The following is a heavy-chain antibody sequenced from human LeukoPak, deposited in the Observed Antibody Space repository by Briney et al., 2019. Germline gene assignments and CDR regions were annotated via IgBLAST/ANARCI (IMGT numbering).Heavy chain of an antibody. J-gene: IGHJ4*02. V-gene: IGHV1-18*04. Sequence: ASVKVSCKASGNTFTDDYIHWVRQAPGQGLQWMGWINPKNGGTKYAQKLQGRVTMTTDTSTSTAYMELRSLRSDDTAVYYCARARWDSSGNPGDYWGQGTLVTVSS. D-gene: IGHD6-19*01. CDR1: GNTFTDDY. CDR3: ARARWDSSGNPGDY. CDR2: INPKNGGT.